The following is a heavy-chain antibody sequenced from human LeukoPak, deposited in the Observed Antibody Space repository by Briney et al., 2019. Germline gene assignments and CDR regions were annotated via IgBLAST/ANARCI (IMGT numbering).Heavy chain of an antibody. CDR1: GFTFTNYP. V-gene: IGHV3-30*04. D-gene: IGHD4-17*01. J-gene: IGHJ4*02. CDR3: AKTYGDYRYAFDY. CDR2: ISYDGSTK. Sequence: GGSLRLSCAASGFTFTNYPIHWVRQAPGKGLEWVTVISYDGSTKYYADSVKGRFSISRDNSKNTQHLQMNNLRTEDTAVYYCAKTYGDYRYAFDYWGQGTLVTVSS.